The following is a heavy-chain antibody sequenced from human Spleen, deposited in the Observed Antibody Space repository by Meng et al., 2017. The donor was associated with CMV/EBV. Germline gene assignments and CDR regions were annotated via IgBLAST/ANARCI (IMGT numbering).Heavy chain of an antibody. CDR3: ARRNNSGNYYGMEV. Sequence: GESLKISCKGFGYSFTTYWIGWVRQMPGKGLQWMGIIYPGDSDTRYSPAFQGQVTISADKSISTAYLQWCSLKASATAIYYCARRNNSGNYYGMEVWGQGTTVTVSS. J-gene: IGHJ6*02. D-gene: IGHD1/OR15-1a*01. CDR2: IYPGDSDT. V-gene: IGHV5-51*01. CDR1: GYSFTTYW.